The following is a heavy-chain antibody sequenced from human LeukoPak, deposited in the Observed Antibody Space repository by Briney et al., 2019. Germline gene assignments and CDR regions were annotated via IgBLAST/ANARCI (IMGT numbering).Heavy chain of an antibody. Sequence: SETLSLTCAVYGGSFSGYYWSWIRQPPGKGLEWIGEINHSGSTNYNPSLKSRVTISVDTSKNQFSLILSSVTAADTAVYYCARLNCGGAGCFDYWGQGTLVTVSS. CDR2: INHSGST. CDR3: ARLNCGGAGCFDY. CDR1: GGSFSGYY. V-gene: IGHV4-34*01. J-gene: IGHJ4*02. D-gene: IGHD2-21*01.